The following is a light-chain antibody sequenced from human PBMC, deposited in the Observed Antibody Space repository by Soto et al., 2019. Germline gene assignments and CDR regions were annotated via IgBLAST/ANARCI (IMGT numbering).Light chain of an antibody. CDR2: GTS. Sequence: EIVLTQSPGTLSLSPGERATLSCRASQSISSSYLAWYQQKPGRAPRLLIYGTSNRATGIPDRFSGSGSGTDFTLTISRLEPEDFAVYFCQQYGSSPYTFGQGTKVDIK. CDR3: QQYGSSPYT. V-gene: IGKV3-20*01. CDR1: QSISSSY. J-gene: IGKJ2*01.